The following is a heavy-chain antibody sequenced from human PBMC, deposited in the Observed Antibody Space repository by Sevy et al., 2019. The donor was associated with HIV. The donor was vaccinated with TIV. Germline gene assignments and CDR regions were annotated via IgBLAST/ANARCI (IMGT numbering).Heavy chain of an antibody. CDR1: GFTFSSYA. V-gene: IGHV3-23*01. CDR2: ISGSGGST. Sequence: GGSLRLSCAASGFTFSSYAMSWVRRAPGKGLEWVSAISGSGGSTYYADSVKGRFTISRDNSKNTLYLQMNSLRAEDTAVYYCANPYYYDSSGFIFDYWGQGTLVTVSS. D-gene: IGHD3-22*01. CDR3: ANPYYYDSSGFIFDY. J-gene: IGHJ4*02.